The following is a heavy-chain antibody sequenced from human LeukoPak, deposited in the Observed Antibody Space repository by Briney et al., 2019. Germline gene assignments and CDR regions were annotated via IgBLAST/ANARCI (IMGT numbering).Heavy chain of an antibody. V-gene: IGHV1-69*05. CDR3: AREIYYYGSGSTAFDI. D-gene: IGHD3-10*01. J-gene: IGHJ3*02. CDR1: GGTFSNYA. Sequence: GSSVKVSCXASGGTFSNYAISWVRQARGQGLEWMARIIPIFGPANYAQKFQGRVTITTDESTSTAYMELSSLRSEDTAVYYCAREIYYYGSGSTAFDIWGQGTMVTVSS. CDR2: IIPIFGPA.